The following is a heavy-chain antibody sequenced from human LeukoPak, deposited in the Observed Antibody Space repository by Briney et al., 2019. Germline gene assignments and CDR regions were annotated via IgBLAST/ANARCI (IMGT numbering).Heavy chain of an antibody. CDR1: GGSFSGYY. J-gene: IGHJ6*03. CDR3: ARPYSPQGAYYYYYMDV. CDR2: INHSGST. D-gene: IGHD4-11*01. V-gene: IGHV4-34*01. Sequence: SETLSLTCAVYGGSFSGYYWSWIRQPPGKGLEWIGEINHSGSTNYNPSLKSRVTISVDTSKNQFSLKLSSVTAADTAVYYCARPYSPQGAYYYYYMDVWGKGTTVTVSS.